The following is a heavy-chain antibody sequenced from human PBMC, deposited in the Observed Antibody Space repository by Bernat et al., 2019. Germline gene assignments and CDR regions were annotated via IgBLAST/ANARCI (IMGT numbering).Heavy chain of an antibody. D-gene: IGHD3-16*02. CDR2: INHSGST. CDR3: ARGGYDYIWGSYRYYHYYMDV. J-gene: IGHJ6*03. CDR1: GGSFSGYY. Sequence: QVQLQQWGAGLLKPSETLSLTCAVYGGSFSGYYWSWIRQPPGKGLEWIGEINHSGSTNYNPSLKSRVTISVDTSKNQFSLKLSSVTAADTAVYYCARGGYDYIWGSYRYYHYYMDVWGKGTTVTVSS. V-gene: IGHV4-34*01.